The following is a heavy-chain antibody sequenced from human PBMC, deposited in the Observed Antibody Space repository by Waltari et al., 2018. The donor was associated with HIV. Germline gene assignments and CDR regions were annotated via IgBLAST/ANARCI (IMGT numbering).Heavy chain of an antibody. Sequence: DVQLVESGGDLVQPGRSLRLSCAGSGFTFGNFAMTWVRQAPGRGLEWVGYIRAKAYGGTSEYAASVKGRFVISRDDSKSIAYLQMNSLKTEDTAIYYCTRGSGRYEYWGQGTMTTVSS. V-gene: IGHV3-49*04. J-gene: IGHJ4*02. CDR3: TRGSGRYEY. D-gene: IGHD1-26*01. CDR2: IRAKAYGGTS. CDR1: GFTFGNFA.